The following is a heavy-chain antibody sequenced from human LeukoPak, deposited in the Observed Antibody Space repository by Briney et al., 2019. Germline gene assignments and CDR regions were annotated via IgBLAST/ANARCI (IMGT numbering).Heavy chain of an antibody. V-gene: IGHV1-8*01. Sequence: ASVKVSCKASGYTFTSYDINWVRQATGQGREWVGWMNPKSGNTCYAKKVQGRVTMTRNTSKSTAYMGMSSLRSEDKAVYYCAKVAVRYFDWLGENEYWGQGTLVTVSS. D-gene: IGHD3-9*01. CDR2: MNPKSGNT. CDR1: GYTFTSYD. CDR3: AKVAVRYFDWLGENEY. J-gene: IGHJ4*02.